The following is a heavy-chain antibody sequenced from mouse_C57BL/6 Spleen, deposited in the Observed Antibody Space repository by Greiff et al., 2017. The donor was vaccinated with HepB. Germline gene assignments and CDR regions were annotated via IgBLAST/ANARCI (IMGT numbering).Heavy chain of an antibody. CDR2: IDPEDGET. Sequence: VQLKQSGAELVKPGASVKLSCTASGFNIKDYYMHWVKQRTEQGLEWIGRIDPEDGETKYAPKFQGKATITADTSSNTAYLQLSSLTSEDTAVYYCARDEEFYFDYWGQGTTLTVSS. CDR1: GFNIKDYY. J-gene: IGHJ2*01. V-gene: IGHV14-2*01. CDR3: ARDEEFYFDY.